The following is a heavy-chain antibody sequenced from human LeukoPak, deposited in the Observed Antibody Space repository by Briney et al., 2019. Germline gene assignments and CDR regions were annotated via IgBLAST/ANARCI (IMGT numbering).Heavy chain of an antibody. J-gene: IGHJ3*02. V-gene: IGHV3-72*01. CDR1: GFTFSSYA. D-gene: IGHD3-16*01. CDR2: MRNKANSYTT. CDR3: ARSPESGGNVFDI. Sequence: PGGSLRLSCAASGFTFSSYAMHWVRQAPGKGLEWVGRMRNKANSYTTENAASVKGRLTLSRDDSKRLVFLQLNSLKIEDTAVYYCARSPESGGNVFDIWGHGTMVTVSS.